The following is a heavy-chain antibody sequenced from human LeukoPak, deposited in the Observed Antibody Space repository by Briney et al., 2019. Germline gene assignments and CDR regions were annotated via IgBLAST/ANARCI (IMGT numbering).Heavy chain of an antibody. CDR2: IKQDGSEK. J-gene: IGHJ4*02. Sequence: PGGSLRLSCAASGFTFINAWMAWVRQAPGKGLEWVANIKQDGSEKYYVDSVKGRFTISRDNAKNSLYLQMNSLRAEDTAVYYCARDAYGSGFGDYFDYWGQGTLVTVSS. CDR1: GFTFINAW. CDR3: ARDAYGSGFGDYFDY. V-gene: IGHV3-7*03. D-gene: IGHD3-10*01.